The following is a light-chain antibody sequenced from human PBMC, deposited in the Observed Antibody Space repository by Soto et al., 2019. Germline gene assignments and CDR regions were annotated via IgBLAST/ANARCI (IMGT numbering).Light chain of an antibody. CDR2: AAS. CDR3: QQSYSTPIT. CDR1: QSISSY. J-gene: IGKJ5*01. V-gene: IGKV1-39*01. Sequence: DIQMTQSPSSLSASVGDRVTITCRASQSISSYLNWYQQKPGKAPKLLIYAASSLQSGVPSMFSGSGSLTVFNLTIRSLQPEDFANYYCQQSYSTPITFGHGTRLEIK.